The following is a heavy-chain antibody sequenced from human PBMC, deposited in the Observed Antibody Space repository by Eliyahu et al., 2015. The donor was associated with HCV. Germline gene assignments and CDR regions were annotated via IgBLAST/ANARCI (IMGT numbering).Heavy chain of an antibody. CDR3: AVGTSGARRGEYSYNGLDV. V-gene: IGHV3-49*04. D-gene: IGHD1-14*01. Sequence: EVQLVESGGGLEQPGRSLRLSCSGSGFTFGDCALSWVRRAPGKGLEWLGFIRSRHYGATSEYAASVKGRFTFSRDDSKSIAYLQMNSLKTEDAGIYYCAVGTSGARRGEYSYNGLDVWGQGTTVSVSS. CDR2: IRSRHYGATS. J-gene: IGHJ6*02. CDR1: GFTFGDCA.